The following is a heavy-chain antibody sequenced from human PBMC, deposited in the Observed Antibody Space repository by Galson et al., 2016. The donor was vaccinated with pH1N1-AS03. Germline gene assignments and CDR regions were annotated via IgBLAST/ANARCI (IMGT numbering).Heavy chain of an antibody. CDR1: GFTFSSYR. CDR2: IGKGSGII. J-gene: IGHJ6*02. CDR3: AREYDGHDPRYLYVMDV. D-gene: IGHD5-12*01. Sequence: SLRLSCAASGFTFSSYRMNWVRHAPGKGLEWVSYIGKGSGIIYYADSVRGRFTISRDDVNNSLYLQMHSLRDEDTAVYYCAREYDGHDPRYLYVMDVWGQGTTVIVSS. V-gene: IGHV3-48*02.